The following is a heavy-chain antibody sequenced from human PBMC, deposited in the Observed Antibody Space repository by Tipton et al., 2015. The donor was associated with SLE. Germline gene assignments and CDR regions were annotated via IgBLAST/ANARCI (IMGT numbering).Heavy chain of an antibody. V-gene: IGHV4-39*07. J-gene: IGHJ6*02. CDR1: GGSVSSSSYY. D-gene: IGHD6-25*01. CDR3: ASDYSRAVGLDV. CDR2: IYYTGNT. Sequence: TLSLTCTVSGGSVSSSSYYWGWIRQPPGKGLEWIGSIYYTGNTFYNPSLKSRVVLSIDTSKSHFSLEMKSVTAADTAVYYCASDYSRAVGLDVWGQGPPVIVSS.